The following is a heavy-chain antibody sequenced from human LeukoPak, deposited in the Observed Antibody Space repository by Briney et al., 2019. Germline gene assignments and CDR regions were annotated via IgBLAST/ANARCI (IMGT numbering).Heavy chain of an antibody. V-gene: IGHV1-69*04. CDR3: ASWSPSEGSRLLLYY. Sequence: APVKVSCKASGGTFSSYAISWVRQAPGQGLEWMGRIIPILGIANYAQKFQGRVTITADKSTSTAYMELSSLRSEDTAVYCCASWSPSEGSRLLLYYWGQGTLVTVSS. CDR1: GGTFSSYA. J-gene: IGHJ4*02. CDR2: IIPILGIA. D-gene: IGHD3-22*01.